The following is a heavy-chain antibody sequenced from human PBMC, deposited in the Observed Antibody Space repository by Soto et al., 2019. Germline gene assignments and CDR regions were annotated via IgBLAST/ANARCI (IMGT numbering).Heavy chain of an antibody. V-gene: IGHV3-23*01. Sequence: DVQLLESGGGLVQPGGSLRLSCAASGFTFSSYAMSWVRQAPGKGLEWVSGISGGGIRTHYADSVKGRFTVSRDNSKNTLSLQMNSMRAEATAVDICAKEHGGPDWYFDLWGRGTLVTVSS. CDR2: ISGGGIRT. J-gene: IGHJ2*01. CDR1: GFTFSSYA. D-gene: IGHD6-25*01. CDR3: AKEHGGPDWYFDL.